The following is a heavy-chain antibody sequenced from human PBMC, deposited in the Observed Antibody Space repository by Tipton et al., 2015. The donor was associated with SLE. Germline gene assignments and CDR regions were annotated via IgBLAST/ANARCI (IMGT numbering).Heavy chain of an antibody. J-gene: IGHJ6*02. CDR1: GVSISSHY. Sequence: TLSLTCTVSGVSISSHYWSWIRQPPGKGLEWIGYIYYSGSTNYNPSLKSRVTISVDTSKNQFSLKLNSVTAADTAVYYCAAALWSGDYGMDVWGQGTTVTVSS. CDR2: IYYSGST. D-gene: IGHD3-3*01. CDR3: AAALWSGDYGMDV. V-gene: IGHV4-59*11.